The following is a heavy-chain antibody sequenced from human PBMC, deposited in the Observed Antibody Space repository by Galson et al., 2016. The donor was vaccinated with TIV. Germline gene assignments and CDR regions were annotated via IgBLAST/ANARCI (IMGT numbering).Heavy chain of an antibody. V-gene: IGHV1-46*01. CDR2: INPSGGST. Sequence: SVKVSCKASGYTFTSYYMHWVRQAPGQGLEWMGIINPSGGSTSYAQKFQGRVTMTRDTSTSTVYMELSSLGSEDTAVYYCARVLEVAGTDDWGQGTLVTVSS. CDR3: ARVLEVAGTDD. J-gene: IGHJ4*02. CDR1: GYTFTSYY. D-gene: IGHD6-19*01.